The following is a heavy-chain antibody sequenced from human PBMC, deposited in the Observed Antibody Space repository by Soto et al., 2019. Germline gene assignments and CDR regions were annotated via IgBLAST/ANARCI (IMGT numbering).Heavy chain of an antibody. CDR3: ARRSSSWYKGSWFDP. V-gene: IGHV4-34*01. CDR2: INHSGST. CDR1: GGSFSGYY. D-gene: IGHD6-13*01. J-gene: IGHJ5*02. Sequence: SETLSLTCAVYGGSFSGYYWSWIRQPPGKGLEWIGEINHSGSTNYNPSLKSRVTISVDTSKNQFSLKLSSVTAADTAVYYCARRSSSWYKGSWFDPWGQGTLVTVSS.